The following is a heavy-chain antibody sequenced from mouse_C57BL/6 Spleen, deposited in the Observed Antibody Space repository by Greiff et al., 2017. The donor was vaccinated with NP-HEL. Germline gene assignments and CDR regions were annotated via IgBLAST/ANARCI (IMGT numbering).Heavy chain of an antibody. Sequence: QVQLQQSGAELVRPGTSVKMSCKASGYTFTNYWIGWSKQRPGHGLEWIGDIYPGGGYTNYTAKFKGKATRTAYKSSSTAYMQFSSLTSEDSAIYYCARQDPWFAYWGQGTLVTVSA. CDR1: GYTFTNYW. CDR3: ARQDPWFAY. V-gene: IGHV1-63*01. J-gene: IGHJ3*01. CDR2: IYPGGGYT.